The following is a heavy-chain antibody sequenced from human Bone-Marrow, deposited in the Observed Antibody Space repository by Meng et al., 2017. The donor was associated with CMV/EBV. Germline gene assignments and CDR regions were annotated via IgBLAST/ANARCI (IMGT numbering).Heavy chain of an antibody. V-gene: IGHV4-34*01. CDR2: INHSGST. Sequence: LSLMCTVYDGSVRDYYWSWIRQPPGKGLEWIGKINHSGSTNYNPSLKSRVTISVHTSKNQFSLRLTSVTAADTAVYYCARGGFWFDPWGQGTLVTVSS. CDR1: DGSVRDYY. J-gene: IGHJ5*02. CDR3: ARGGFWFDP.